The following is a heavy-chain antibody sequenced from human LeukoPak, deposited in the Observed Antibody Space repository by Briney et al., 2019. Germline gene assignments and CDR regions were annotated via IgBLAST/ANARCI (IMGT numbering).Heavy chain of an antibody. Sequence: ASVKVSCKASGGTFSSYAINWVRQAPGQGLEWMGWINPNSGGTNYAQKFQGRVTMTRDTSISTAYMELSRLRSDDTAVYYCARDRTSIAAAGTDTYYYYGMDVWGQGTTVTVSS. CDR1: GGTFSSYA. J-gene: IGHJ6*02. CDR2: INPNSGGT. CDR3: ARDRTSIAAAGTDTYYYYGMDV. D-gene: IGHD6-13*01. V-gene: IGHV1-2*02.